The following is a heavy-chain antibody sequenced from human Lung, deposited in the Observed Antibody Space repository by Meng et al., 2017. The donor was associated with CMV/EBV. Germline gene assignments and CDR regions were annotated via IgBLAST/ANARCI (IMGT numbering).Heavy chain of an antibody. V-gene: IGHV3-20*04. CDR1: GFTFDDYG. CDR3: ARDLFRYDFWSGYLNHYYYYYGMDV. Sequence: GASLKTSCAASGFTFDDYGMSWVRQAPGKGLEWVSGINWNGGSTGYADSVKGRFTISRDNAKNSLYLQMNSLRAEDTALYYCARDLFRYDFWSGYLNHYYYYYGMDVWGQGTXVTVSS. J-gene: IGHJ6*02. D-gene: IGHD3-3*01. CDR2: INWNGGST.